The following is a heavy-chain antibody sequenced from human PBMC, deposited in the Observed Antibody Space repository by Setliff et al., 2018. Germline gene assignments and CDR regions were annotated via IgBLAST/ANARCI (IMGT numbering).Heavy chain of an antibody. CDR3: ARVGSLAPLYYGNY. D-gene: IGHD3-10*01. CDR2: INPSGGLT. Sequence: ASVKVSCKASGYTLSNYYMHWVRQAPGQGLEWMGIINPSGGLTRYAQKFQGRVTMTRDTSISTAYMELSRLRSDDTAVYYCARVGSLAPLYYGNYWGQGTLVTVS. V-gene: IGHV1-46*01. J-gene: IGHJ4*02. CDR1: GYTLSNYY.